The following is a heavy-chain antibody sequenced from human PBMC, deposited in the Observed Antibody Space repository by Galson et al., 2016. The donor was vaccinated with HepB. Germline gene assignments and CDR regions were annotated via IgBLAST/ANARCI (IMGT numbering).Heavy chain of an antibody. J-gene: IGHJ3*02. Sequence: SLRLSCAVSGFTFSSYWMHWVRQVPGKGLVWVSRIDVDGSSTRYADSVKGRFTISRDNARNTVYLQMSSLRAEDTALYYWVRVRRGQDAFDIWGQGTMVTVSS. CDR1: GFTFSSYW. V-gene: IGHV3-74*01. CDR3: VRVRRGQDAFDI. CDR2: IDVDGSST.